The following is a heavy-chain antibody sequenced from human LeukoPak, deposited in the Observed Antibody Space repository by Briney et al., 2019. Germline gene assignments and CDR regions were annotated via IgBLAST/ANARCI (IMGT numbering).Heavy chain of an antibody. D-gene: IGHD3-22*01. CDR1: GGSISSSNW. CDR2: IYHSGST. J-gene: IGHJ3*02. CDR3: ARVSGQWLENAFDI. Sequence: PSETLSLTCAVSGGSISSSNWWSWVRQPPGKGLEWIGEIYHSGSTNYNPSLKSRVTISVDTSKNQFSLKLSSVTAADTAVYYCARVSGQWLENAFDIWGQGTMVTVSS. V-gene: IGHV4-4*02.